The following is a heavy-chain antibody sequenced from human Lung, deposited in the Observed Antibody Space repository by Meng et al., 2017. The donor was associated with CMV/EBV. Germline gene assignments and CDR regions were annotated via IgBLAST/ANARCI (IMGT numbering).Heavy chain of an antibody. CDR2: IYYSGST. D-gene: IGHD2-2*02. CDR3: ARYGGVVVVPAAIPPDY. CDR1: GGSTSSSSYY. V-gene: IGHV4-39*01. J-gene: IGHJ4*02. Sequence: SXTLSPXCPALGGSTSSSSYYWGWIRQPPGKGLEWIGSIYYSGSTYYNPSLKSRVTISVDTSTNQFSLKLSSVTAADTAVYYCARYGGVVVVPAAIPPDYWXQGTLVTVSS.